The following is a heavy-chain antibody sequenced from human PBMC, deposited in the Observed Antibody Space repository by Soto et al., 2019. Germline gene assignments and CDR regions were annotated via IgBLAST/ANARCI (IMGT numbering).Heavy chain of an antibody. J-gene: IGHJ3*02. Sequence: ASVKVSCKVSGYTLTELSMHWVRQAPGKGLEWMGGFDPEDGETIYAQKFQGRVTMTEDTSTDTAYMELSSLRSEDTAVYYCAIGFRHRIVVVPAASPPEQDAFDIWGQGTMVTVSS. D-gene: IGHD2-2*01. CDR1: GYTLTELS. V-gene: IGHV1-24*01. CDR3: AIGFRHRIVVVPAASPPEQDAFDI. CDR2: FDPEDGET.